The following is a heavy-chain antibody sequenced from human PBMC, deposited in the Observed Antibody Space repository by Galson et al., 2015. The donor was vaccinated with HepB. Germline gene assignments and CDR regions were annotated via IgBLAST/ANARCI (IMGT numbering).Heavy chain of an antibody. CDR1: GFTFSSYE. J-gene: IGHJ4*02. Sequence: SLRLSCAASGFTFSSYEMNWVRQAPGKGLEWVSYISSSGSTIYYADSVKGRFTISRDNAKNSLYLQMNSLRAEDTAVYYCATDSSGWRTFDYWGQGTLVTVSS. V-gene: IGHV3-48*03. D-gene: IGHD6-19*01. CDR2: ISSSGSTI. CDR3: ATDSSGWRTFDY.